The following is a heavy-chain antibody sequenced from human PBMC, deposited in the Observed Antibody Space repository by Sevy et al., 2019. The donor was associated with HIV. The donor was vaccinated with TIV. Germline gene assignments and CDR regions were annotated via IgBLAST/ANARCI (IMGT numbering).Heavy chain of an antibody. Sequence: GGSLRLSCAASGFTFSSYAMSWVRQAPGKGLEWVSAISGSGGSTYYADSVKGRFTISRDNSKNTLYLQMNSLRAEDTAVDYCAKDAHDFWSGYYPSKDYGMDVWGQGTTVTVSS. D-gene: IGHD3-3*01. J-gene: IGHJ6*02. V-gene: IGHV3-23*01. CDR1: GFTFSSYA. CDR3: AKDAHDFWSGYYPSKDYGMDV. CDR2: ISGSGGST.